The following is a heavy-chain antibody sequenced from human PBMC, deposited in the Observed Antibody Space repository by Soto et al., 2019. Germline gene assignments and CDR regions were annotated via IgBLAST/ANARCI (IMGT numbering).Heavy chain of an antibody. CDR1: GFTFSSFW. Sequence: EVQLVESGGGLVQPGGSLRLSCAASGFTFSSFWMHWLRQAPGEVLVWVSRINTDGSSTSYADSVKGRFTISRDNAKNTPYLQMNNLRVEDTAMYYCAERGVDTFGLSYWGQGTLVTVSS. J-gene: IGHJ4*02. D-gene: IGHD3-10*01. V-gene: IGHV3-74*01. CDR3: AERGVDTFGLSY. CDR2: INTDGSST.